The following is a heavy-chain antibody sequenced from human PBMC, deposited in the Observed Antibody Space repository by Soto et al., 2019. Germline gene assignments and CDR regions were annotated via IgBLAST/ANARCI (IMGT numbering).Heavy chain of an antibody. CDR2: IIPLLDIT. CDR1: GGTFSNDV. V-gene: IGHV1-69*04. J-gene: IGHJ4*01. D-gene: IGHD5-12*01. Sequence: SGKVCCKASGGTFSNDVITWGRQAPGQGLEWMGRIIPLLDITNYAQKFQGRVTITADKSTSTAYMELNSLRSEDTAVYYCVRDSPIGSTYSGYDGIDYWG. CDR3: VRDSPIGSTYSGYDGIDY.